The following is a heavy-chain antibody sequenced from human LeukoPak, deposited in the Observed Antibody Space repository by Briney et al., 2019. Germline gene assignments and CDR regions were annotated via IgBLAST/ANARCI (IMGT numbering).Heavy chain of an antibody. CDR2: VSTYNGNT. CDR3: ARGSEFDY. V-gene: IGHV1-18*01. D-gene: IGHD1-14*01. Sequence: ASVKVSCKPSGYTFTSYGISWVRQAPGQGLEWMGWVSTYNGNTNYAQKFQDRLTMTTETSTATAYMDLRGLRSDDTAVYFCARGSEFDYWGQGTLVTVSS. J-gene: IGHJ4*02. CDR1: GYTFTSYG.